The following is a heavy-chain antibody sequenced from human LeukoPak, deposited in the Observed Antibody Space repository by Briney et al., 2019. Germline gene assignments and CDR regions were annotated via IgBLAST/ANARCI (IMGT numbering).Heavy chain of an antibody. J-gene: IGHJ5*02. CDR1: GFTFSDYY. CDR3: ARGGSYLRFDP. D-gene: IGHD1-26*01. CDR2: ISSCGSTI. V-gene: IGHV3-11*01. Sequence: GGSLRLSCAVSGFTFSDYYMSWIRHAPGKGLEWVSYISSCGSTIYYAHSVKGRYTISRQHAKNSLYLQKNTVRTAATSVYYCARGGSYLRFDPWGQGTLVTVSS.